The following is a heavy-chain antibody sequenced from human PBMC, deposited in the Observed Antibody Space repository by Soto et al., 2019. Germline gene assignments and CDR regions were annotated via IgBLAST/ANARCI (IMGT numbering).Heavy chain of an antibody. CDR1: GGSFSGYY. CDR3: ATESHEILTGPPWLWYFEL. J-gene: IGHJ2*01. Sequence: QVQLPQWGAGPLRPLETLSLTCGESGGSFSGYYWAWIRQSPAQGLEWIGEINDRGSITYNPSLKSRFSISVDTSKKYYSLNLRSVTAADTAVYYCATESHEILTGPPWLWYFELWCRGTLVTVSS. D-gene: IGHD3-9*01. V-gene: IGHV4-34*01. CDR2: INDRGSI.